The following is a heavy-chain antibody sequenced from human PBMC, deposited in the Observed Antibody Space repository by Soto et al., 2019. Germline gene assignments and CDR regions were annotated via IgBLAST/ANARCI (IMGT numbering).Heavy chain of an antibody. CDR1: GFLSSNYA. J-gene: IGHJ4*02. Sequence: EVQLLESGEDLVHPGASLRLSCAASGFLSSNYAMGWVRQAPGTGLEWVSGISDSGVNTYYADSVKGRFTISRDNSKNALYLEMKSLRAGDTAVYYCIKEARGHSYARLWGRGTPVTVSS. CDR3: IKEARGHSYARL. V-gene: IGHV3-23*01. D-gene: IGHD3-16*01. CDR2: ISDSGVNT.